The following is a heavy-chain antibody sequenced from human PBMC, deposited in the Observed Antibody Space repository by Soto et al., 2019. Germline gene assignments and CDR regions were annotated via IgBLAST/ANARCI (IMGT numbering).Heavy chain of an antibody. CDR1: GFTFSDYY. J-gene: IGHJ5*02. Sequence: GGSLRLSCAASGFTFSDYYMSWIRQAPGKGLEWVSYISSSSSYTNYADSVKGRFTISRDNAKNSLYLQMNSLRAEDTAVYYCARDSYYDSSGYYLRFDPWGQGTLVTVSS. V-gene: IGHV3-11*05. CDR2: ISSSSSYT. D-gene: IGHD3-22*01. CDR3: ARDSYYDSSGYYLRFDP.